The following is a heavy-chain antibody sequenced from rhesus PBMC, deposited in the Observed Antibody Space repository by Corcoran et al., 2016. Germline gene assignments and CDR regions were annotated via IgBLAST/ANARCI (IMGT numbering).Heavy chain of an antibody. Sequence: QVQLQESGPGLVKPSETLSLTCAVSGGSISSSYYYWSWIRPAPGKGLEWIGYISYSGSTSYNPSLKSRVTISRDTSKNQFSLKLSSVTAADTAVYYCARHMITGTTDYFDYWGQGVLVTVSS. CDR1: GGSISSSYYY. D-gene: IGHD1-7*02. CDR3: ARHMITGTTDYFDY. J-gene: IGHJ4*01. V-gene: IGHV4-122*02. CDR2: ISYSGST.